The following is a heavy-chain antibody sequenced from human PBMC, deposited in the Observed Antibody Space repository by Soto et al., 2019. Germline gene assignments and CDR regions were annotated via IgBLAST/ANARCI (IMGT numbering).Heavy chain of an antibody. CDR1: GFTFSSYS. V-gene: IGHV3-48*01. CDR3: VRDPWGANPIH. Sequence: GGSLRLSCAASGFTFSSYSMNWVRQAPGKGLEWVSYINSSSSAIYYADSVKGRFTISRDNSRNTLYLQMNSLRAEDTAVYYCVRDPWGANPIHGGQGTMVTVSS. J-gene: IGHJ4*02. D-gene: IGHD3-16*01. CDR2: INSSSSAI.